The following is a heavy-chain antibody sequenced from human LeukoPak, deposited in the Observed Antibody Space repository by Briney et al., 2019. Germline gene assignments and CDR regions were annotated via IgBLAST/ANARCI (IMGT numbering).Heavy chain of an antibody. CDR3: AKFADLGPTVTTDY. V-gene: IGHV3-30*02. CDR1: GFILSTYG. Sequence: RGSLRLSCAASGFILSTYGMHWVRQAPGKGLEWVAFIRYDGRIKYYADSVKGRFTISRDPSKNTMDLQMNSLRAEDTALYYCAKFADLGPTVTTDYWGQGTLVTVSS. D-gene: IGHD4-17*01. CDR2: IRYDGRIK. J-gene: IGHJ4*02.